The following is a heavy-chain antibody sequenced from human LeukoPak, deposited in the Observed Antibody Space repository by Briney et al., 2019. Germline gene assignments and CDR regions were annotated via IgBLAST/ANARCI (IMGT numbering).Heavy chain of an antibody. CDR3: ARDVYFSGSYYGY. CDR1: GYTFTNNY. D-gene: IGHD1-26*01. V-gene: IGHV1-46*01. CDR2: IYPRDGST. J-gene: IGHJ4*02. Sequence: ASVKVSCKASGYTFTNNYLHWVRQAPGQGLEWMGMIYPRDGSTSYAQKFQGRVTITADESTSTAYMELSSLRSEDTAVYYCARDVYFSGSYYGYWGQGTLVTVSS.